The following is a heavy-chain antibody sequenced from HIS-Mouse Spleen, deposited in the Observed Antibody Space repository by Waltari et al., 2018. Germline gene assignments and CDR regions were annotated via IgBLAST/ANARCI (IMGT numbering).Heavy chain of an antibody. V-gene: IGHV3-74*01. Sequence: EVQLVESGGGLVQPGGSLRLSCAASGFTFSSYWMHWVRQAPGKGLVGVSRINSEGNSTRYADAVAGRFTIPRDNAKNTLYLQMNRLGAEDTAVFYRARAGGNPPPQLYAFDIWGQGTMVTVSS. CDR2: INSEGNST. CDR1: GFTFSSYW. D-gene: IGHD2-8*01. CDR3: ARAGGNPPPQLYAFDI. J-gene: IGHJ3*02.